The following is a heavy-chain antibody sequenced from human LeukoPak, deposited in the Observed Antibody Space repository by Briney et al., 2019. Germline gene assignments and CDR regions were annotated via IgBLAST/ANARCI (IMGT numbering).Heavy chain of an antibody. CDR3: AKAPHWGIAVRNYYFDY. D-gene: IGHD6-19*01. Sequence: PGGSLRLSCAASGFTFDDYAMHWVRQAPGKGLEWVSGISWNSGSIGYADSVKGRFTISRDNAKNSLYLQMNSLRAEDTALYYCAKAPHWGIAVRNYYFDYWGQGTLVTVSS. J-gene: IGHJ4*02. CDR1: GFTFDDYA. CDR2: ISWNSGSI. V-gene: IGHV3-9*01.